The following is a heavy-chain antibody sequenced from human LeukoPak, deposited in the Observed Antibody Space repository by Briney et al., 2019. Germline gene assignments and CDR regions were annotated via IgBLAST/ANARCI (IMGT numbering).Heavy chain of an antibody. CDR2: TASSGSTI. J-gene: IGHJ4*02. Sequence: PGGSLRLSCAASGFTFRRYEMNWVRQAPGKGLEWVSYTASSGSTIYYADSVKGRFTISRDNAKNSLYLRMNSLRAEDTAVYYCARANYYDISGYDYWGQGTLVTVSS. CDR3: ARANYYDISGYDY. D-gene: IGHD3-22*01. CDR1: GFTFRRYE. V-gene: IGHV3-48*03.